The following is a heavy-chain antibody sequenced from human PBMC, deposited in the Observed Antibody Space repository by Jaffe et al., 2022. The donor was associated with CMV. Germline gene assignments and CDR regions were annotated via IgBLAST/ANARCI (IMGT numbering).Heavy chain of an antibody. V-gene: IGHV4-34*01. Sequence: QVQLQQWGAGLLKPSETLSLTCAVYGGSFSGYYWSWIRQPPGKGLEWIGEINHSGSTNYNPSLKSRVTISVDTSKNQFSLKLSSVTAADTAVYYCARGRMSGYGRHYFDYWGQGTLVTVSS. CDR1: GGSFSGYY. J-gene: IGHJ4*02. CDR2: INHSGST. D-gene: IGHD5-12*01. CDR3: ARGRMSGYGRHYFDY.